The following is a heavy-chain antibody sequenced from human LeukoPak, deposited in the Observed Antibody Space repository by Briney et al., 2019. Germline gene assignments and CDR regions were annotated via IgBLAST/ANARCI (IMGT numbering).Heavy chain of an antibody. CDR2: IYHSGSI. Sequence: SETLSLTCTVSGGSINSYYWSWIRQPPGKGLEWIGYIYHSGSINYNPSLRSRVTISLDTSKNQFSLKVNSVTAADTAFYYCASKGSFDPYYLSTWGQGTLVTVSS. CDR3: ASKGSFDPYYLST. J-gene: IGHJ5*02. CDR1: GGSINSYY. D-gene: IGHD3-9*01. V-gene: IGHV4-59*01.